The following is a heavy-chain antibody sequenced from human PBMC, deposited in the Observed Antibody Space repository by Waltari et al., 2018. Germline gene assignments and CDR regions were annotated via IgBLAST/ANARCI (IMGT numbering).Heavy chain of an antibody. CDR2: IWYDGSNK. J-gene: IGHJ6*03. Sequence: QVQLVESGGGVVQPGRSLRLSCAASGFTFSSYGMHWVRQAPGKGLEWVAVIWYDGSNKYYADSVKGRFTISRDNSKNTLYLQMNSLRAEDTAMYYCAKELVSSSYELPGYYYMDVWGKGTTVTVSS. CDR3: AKELVSSSYELPGYYYMDV. CDR1: GFTFSSYG. V-gene: IGHV3-30*18. D-gene: IGHD6-13*01.